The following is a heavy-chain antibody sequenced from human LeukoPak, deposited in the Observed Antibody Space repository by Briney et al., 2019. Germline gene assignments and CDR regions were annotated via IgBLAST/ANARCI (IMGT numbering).Heavy chain of an antibody. J-gene: IGHJ6*02. CDR2: INSDGSST. CDR3: ARGSYSHYGMDV. D-gene: IGHD1-26*01. CDR1: GFTFSSYW. Sequence: GGSLRLSCAASGFTFSSYWMHWVRQGPGKGLVWVSRINSDGSSTRYAHSVKGRFTISRDNAKNSLYLQMNSLRDEDTAVYYCARGSYSHYGMDVWGQGTTVTVSS. V-gene: IGHV3-74*01.